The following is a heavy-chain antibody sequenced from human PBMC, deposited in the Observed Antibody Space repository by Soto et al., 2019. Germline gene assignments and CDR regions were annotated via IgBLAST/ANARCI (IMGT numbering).Heavy chain of an antibody. V-gene: IGHV4-59*08. CDR1: GGSISSYY. CDR3: ARQGFGPLHGLVDV. D-gene: IGHD3-10*01. Sequence: QVQLQESGPGLVKPSETMSLSCTVSGGSISSYYWSWFRQSPGKRMEWIGYVHHSWGSSYNPSLQSRVAISLDTPKSQFSLKVTSVTATDTAVYYCARQGFGPLHGLVDVWGQGTTVTVSS. CDR2: VHHSWGS. J-gene: IGHJ6*02.